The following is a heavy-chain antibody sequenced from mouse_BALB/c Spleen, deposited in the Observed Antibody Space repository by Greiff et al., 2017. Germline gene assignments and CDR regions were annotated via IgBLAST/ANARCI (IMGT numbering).Heavy chain of an antibody. V-gene: IGHV5-6*01. CDR2: ISSGGSYT. Sequence: EVKLMESGGDLVKPGGSLKLSCAASGFTFSSYGMSWVRQTQDKRLEWVATISSGGSYTYYPDSVKGRFTISRDNAKNTLYLQMSSLKSEDTAMYYCARPYYDYAGAPWYFDVWGAGTTVTVSS. D-gene: IGHD2-4*01. J-gene: IGHJ1*01. CDR1: GFTFSSYG. CDR3: ARPYYDYAGAPWYFDV.